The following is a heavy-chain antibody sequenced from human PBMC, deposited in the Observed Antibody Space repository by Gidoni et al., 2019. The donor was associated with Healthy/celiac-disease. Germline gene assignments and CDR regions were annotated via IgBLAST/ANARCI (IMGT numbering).Heavy chain of an antibody. D-gene: IGHD3-10*01. V-gene: IGHV3-9*01. CDR3: AKVKGRFDYFDY. CDR1: GFTFDDYA. CDR2: ISWNSGSI. Sequence: EVQLVESGGGLVQPGRSLRLSCAASGFTFDDYAMHWVRQAPGKGLEWVSGISWNSGSIGYADSVKGRFTISRDNAKNSLYLQMNSLRAEDTALYYCAKVKGRFDYFDYWGQGTLVTVSS. J-gene: IGHJ4*02.